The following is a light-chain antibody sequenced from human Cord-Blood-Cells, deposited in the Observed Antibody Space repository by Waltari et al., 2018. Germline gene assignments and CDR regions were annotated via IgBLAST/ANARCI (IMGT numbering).Light chain of an antibody. CDR2: RKH. CDR3: AAWDDSLSGRV. J-gene: IGLJ3*02. CDR1: SSNIGSNY. V-gene: IGLV1-47*01. Sequence: QSVLTQPPSASGTPGQRVTISCSGSSSNIGSNYVYWYQQLPGTAPKLLIYRKHQRPSGVPDRFSGSKSGTSASLAISGLRSEDEADYYCAAWDDSLSGRVFGGGTKLTVL.